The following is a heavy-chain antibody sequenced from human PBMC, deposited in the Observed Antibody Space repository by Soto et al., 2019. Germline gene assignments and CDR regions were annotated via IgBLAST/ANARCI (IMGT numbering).Heavy chain of an antibody. CDR2: INAGNGNT. Sequence: QVQLVQSGAEVKKPGASVKVSCKASGYTFTSYAMHWVRQAPGQRLEWMGWINAGNGNTKYSQKFQGRVTITRDTSASTAYMELSSLRSEDTAVYYCARDFPAVSWFGEPRSNWFDPWGQGTLVTVSS. D-gene: IGHD3-10*01. J-gene: IGHJ5*02. V-gene: IGHV1-3*01. CDR1: GYTFTSYA. CDR3: ARDFPAVSWFGEPRSNWFDP.